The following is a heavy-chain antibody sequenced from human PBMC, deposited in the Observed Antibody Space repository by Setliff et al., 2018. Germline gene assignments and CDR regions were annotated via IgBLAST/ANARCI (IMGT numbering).Heavy chain of an antibody. CDR2: IHGEGFDT. J-gene: IGHJ4*02. V-gene: IGHV3-23*01. CDR1: GFTFSTYV. Sequence: GGSLRLSCAASGFTFSTYVMTWVRQAPGKGLEWVSSIHGEGFDTYYADSVKGRFTISRDNSKNTLYLQMNSLRAEDTAVYYCAKAAYYYDSSGSYFDYWGQGTLVTVSS. CDR3: AKAAYYYDSSGSYFDY. D-gene: IGHD3-22*01.